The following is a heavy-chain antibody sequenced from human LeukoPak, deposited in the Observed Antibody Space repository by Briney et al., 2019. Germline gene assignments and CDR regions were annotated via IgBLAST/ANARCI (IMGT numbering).Heavy chain of an antibody. D-gene: IGHD2-2*01. CDR2: ISSSSSTI. J-gene: IGHJ6*03. CDR3: ARSTVVPAAFYYYYYYMDV. CDR1: GFTFSSYS. V-gene: IGHV3-48*01. Sequence: KPGGSLRLSCAASGFTFSSYSMNWVRQAPGKGLEWVSYISSSSSTIYYADSVKGRFTISRDNAKNSLYLQMNSLRAEDTAVYYCARSTVVPAAFYYYYYYMDVWGKGTTVTVSS.